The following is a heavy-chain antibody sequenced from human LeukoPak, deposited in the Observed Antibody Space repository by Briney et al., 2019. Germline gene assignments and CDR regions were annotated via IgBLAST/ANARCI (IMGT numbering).Heavy chain of an antibody. D-gene: IGHD3-9*01. CDR2: ISAYNGNT. V-gene: IGHV1-18*01. CDR3: ARDFHYDILTGYYKYYYYYMDV. Sequence: ASVKVSCKASGYTFTSYGISWVRQAPGQGLEWMGWISAYNGNTNYAQKLQGRVTMTTDTSTSTAYMELRGLRSDDTAVYYCARDFHYDILTGYYKYYYYYMDVWGKGTTVTVSS. J-gene: IGHJ6*03. CDR1: GYTFTSYG.